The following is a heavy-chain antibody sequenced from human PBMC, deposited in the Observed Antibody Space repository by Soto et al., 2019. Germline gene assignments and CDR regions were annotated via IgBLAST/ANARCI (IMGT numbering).Heavy chain of an antibody. CDR1: GGSISSGGYY. D-gene: IGHD1-20*01. CDR3: ARDQSKPTKSKSYNWNPPGKYGMDV. CDR2: IYYSGST. Sequence: QVQLQESGPGLVKPSQTLSLTCTVSGGSISSGGYYWSWIRQHPGKGLEWIGYIYYSGSTYYNPSLKSRVTISVDTSKNQFSLKLSSVTAADTAVYYCARDQSKPTKSKSYNWNPPGKYGMDVWGQGTTVTVSS. V-gene: IGHV4-31*03. J-gene: IGHJ6*02.